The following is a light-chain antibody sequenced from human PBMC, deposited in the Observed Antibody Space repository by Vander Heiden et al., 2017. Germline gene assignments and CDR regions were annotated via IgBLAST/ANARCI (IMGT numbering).Light chain of an antibody. CDR2: GNS. J-gene: IGLJ2*01. V-gene: IGLV1-40*01. CDR3: QSYDSSLSGVV. Sequence: QSVLTLPPSESGAPGDRVTISCTGSSSNIGAGYDVHWYQQLPGTAPKLLSYGNSNRPSGVPDRFSGSKSGTSASLAITGLQAEDEADYYCQSYDSSLSGVVFGGGTKLTVL. CDR1: SSNIGAGYD.